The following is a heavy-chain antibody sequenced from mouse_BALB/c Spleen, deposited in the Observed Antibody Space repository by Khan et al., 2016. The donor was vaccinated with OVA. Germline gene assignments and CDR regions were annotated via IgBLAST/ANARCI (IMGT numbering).Heavy chain of an antibody. CDR1: GFSLITYG. J-gene: IGHJ3*01. CDR2: IWSGGST. Sequence: QVQLKQSGPGLVQPSQNLSITCTVSGFSLITYGVHWVRQSPGKGLEWLGVIWSGGSTDYNEAFISRLSISTDNSKSQVFFKMNSLQSDDTAIYYCARNSYECDFTDWGRGTLVTVSS. D-gene: IGHD2-4*01. V-gene: IGHV2-4-1*01. CDR3: ARNSYECDFTD.